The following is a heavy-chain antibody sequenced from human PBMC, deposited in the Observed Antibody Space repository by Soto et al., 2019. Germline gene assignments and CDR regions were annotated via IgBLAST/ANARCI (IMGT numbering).Heavy chain of an antibody. V-gene: IGHV4-38-2*01. CDR2: IYHSGST. J-gene: IGHJ4*02. Sequence: LSLTCAVSGYSISSGYYWGWIRQPPGKGLEWIGSIYHSGSTYYNPSLKSRVTISVDTSKNQFSLKLSSVTAADTAVYYCASNYYDSSGYFDYWGQGTLVTVSS. D-gene: IGHD3-22*01. CDR1: GYSISSGYY. CDR3: ASNYYDSSGYFDY.